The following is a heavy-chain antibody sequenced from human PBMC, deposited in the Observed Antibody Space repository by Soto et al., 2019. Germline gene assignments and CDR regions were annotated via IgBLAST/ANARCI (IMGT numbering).Heavy chain of an antibody. V-gene: IGHV3-21*01. CDR1: GFNFNNFG. D-gene: IGHD2-21*02. CDR3: ARDRAPFCGGDCGLVDV. CDR2: IRTSSSYI. J-gene: IGHJ6*02. Sequence: GGSLRLSCAASGFNFNNFGMNWFRQTPGKGLEWVSSIRTSSSYIYYADSVKGRFTISRDNAKKLLYLEMSSLRVEDTAVYYCARDRAPFCGGDCGLVDVWGQGTSVTVSS.